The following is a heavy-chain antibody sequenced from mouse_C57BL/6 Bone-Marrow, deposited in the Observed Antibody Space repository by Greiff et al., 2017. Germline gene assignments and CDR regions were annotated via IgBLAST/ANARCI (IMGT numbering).Heavy chain of an antibody. Sequence: VQLKQPGAELVKPGASVKMSCKASGYTFTSYWINWVKQRPGQGLEWIGDIYPTSGRTNYNEKFKSKAILTVDTSSNTAYMQLSSLTSEDSAVFYCARSGPLGRSFDYWGQGTTLTVSS. CDR1: GYTFTSYW. V-gene: IGHV1-55*01. CDR2: IYPTSGRT. D-gene: IGHD4-1*01. J-gene: IGHJ2*01. CDR3: ARSGPLGRSFDY.